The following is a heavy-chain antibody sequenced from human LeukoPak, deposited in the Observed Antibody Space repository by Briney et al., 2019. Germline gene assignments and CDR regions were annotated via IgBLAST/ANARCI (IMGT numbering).Heavy chain of an antibody. CDR1: GFVFEDYT. J-gene: IGHJ6*03. CDR2: INWNGGNT. Sequence: GGSLRLSCVASGFVFEDYTMHWVRHVPGKGLEWVSGINWNGGNTVYADSVKGRFTISRDNVKNSLYLQMNSLRADDTAVYYCARDPVYYYYYMDVWGKGTTVTVSS. CDR3: ARDPVYYYYYMDV. V-gene: IGHV3-20*04.